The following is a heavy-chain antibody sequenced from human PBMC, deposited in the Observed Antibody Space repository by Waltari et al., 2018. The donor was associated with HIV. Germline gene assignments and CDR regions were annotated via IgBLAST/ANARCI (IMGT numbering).Heavy chain of an antibody. V-gene: IGHV3-23*01. CDR3: AKGVTYDLLTGFSPLDS. CDR1: EFSLSTYA. Sequence: EVHLLESGGGLVKPGGSLRLSCAASEFSLSTYAMSWVRQAPGKGLECVSSISGEGATTYYADSVKGRFTISRDNSKNTLSLQMNSLRGEDTAVYYCAKGVTYDLLTGFSPLDSWGQGTLVTVSS. D-gene: IGHD3-9*01. CDR2: ISGEGATT. J-gene: IGHJ5*01.